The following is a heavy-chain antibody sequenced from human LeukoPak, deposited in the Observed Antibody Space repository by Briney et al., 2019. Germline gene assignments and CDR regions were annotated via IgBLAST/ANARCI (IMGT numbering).Heavy chain of an antibody. CDR1: GGTFSSYA. D-gene: IGHD3-9*01. CDR2: IIPILGIA. V-gene: IGHV1-69*04. J-gene: IGHJ4*02. Sequence: SVKVSCTASGGTFSSYAISWVRQAPGQGLEWMGRIIPILGIANYAQKFQGRVTITADKSTSTAYMELSSLRSEDTAVYYCASAILTGYYYFDYWGQGTLVTVSS. CDR3: ASAILTGYYYFDY.